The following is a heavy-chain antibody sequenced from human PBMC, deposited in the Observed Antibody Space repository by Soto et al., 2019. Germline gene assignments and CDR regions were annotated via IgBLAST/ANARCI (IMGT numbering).Heavy chain of an antibody. D-gene: IGHD5-12*01. CDR2: VRGRDGIT. V-gene: IGHV3-23*01. CDR3: AKGAWLDY. CDR1: GFTFTTFD. J-gene: IGHJ4*02. Sequence: EVQLLESGGGLVQPGASLRLSCAASGFTFTTFDMSWARQAPGKGLEWVSVVRGRDGITSYADSLKGRFTISKDSSKNTLYLHMNSLRAEDTALYYCAKGAWLDYWGQGTLVTVSS.